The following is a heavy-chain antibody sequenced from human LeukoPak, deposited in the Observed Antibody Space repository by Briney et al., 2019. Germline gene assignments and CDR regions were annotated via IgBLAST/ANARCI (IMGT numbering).Heavy chain of an antibody. J-gene: IGHJ4*02. CDR2: INHSGST. Sequence: SETLSLTCAVYGGSFSGYYWSWIRQPPGKGLEWIGEINHSGSTNYNPSLKSRVTISVDTSKNQFSLNLSSVTAADTAVYYCARGRTYYGSGSPRRLDYWGQGTLVTVSS. CDR3: ARGRTYYGSGSPRRLDY. V-gene: IGHV4-34*01. D-gene: IGHD3-10*01. CDR1: GGSFSGYY.